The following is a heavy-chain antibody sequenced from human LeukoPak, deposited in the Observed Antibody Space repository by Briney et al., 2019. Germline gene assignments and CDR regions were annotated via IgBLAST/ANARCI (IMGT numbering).Heavy chain of an antibody. CDR1: GFTFSSYS. V-gene: IGHV3-21*01. Sequence: GGSLRLSCAASGFTFSSYSMNWVRQAPGKGLEWVSSITSSSSYIYYADSVKGRFTISRDNAKNSLYLQMNSLRAEDTAVYYCARDRLERRFYYYGMDVWGQGTTVTVSS. CDR3: ARDRLERRFYYYGMDV. D-gene: IGHD1-1*01. CDR2: ITSSSSYI. J-gene: IGHJ6*02.